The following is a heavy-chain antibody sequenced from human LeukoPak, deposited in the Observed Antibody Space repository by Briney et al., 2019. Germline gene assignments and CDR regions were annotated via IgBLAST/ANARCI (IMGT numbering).Heavy chain of an antibody. Sequence: SETLSLTCTVSGGSIGTYYWSWIRQPPGKGLEWIGSIYHTGRTNYNPSLKSRVTLSVDTSKNQFSLKLSSVTAADTAVYYCARRDPDSTGYLYYFDYWGQGTLVTVSS. V-gene: IGHV4-59*08. CDR3: ARRDPDSTGYLYYFDY. J-gene: IGHJ4*02. D-gene: IGHD3-22*01. CDR1: GGSIGTYY. CDR2: IYHTGRT.